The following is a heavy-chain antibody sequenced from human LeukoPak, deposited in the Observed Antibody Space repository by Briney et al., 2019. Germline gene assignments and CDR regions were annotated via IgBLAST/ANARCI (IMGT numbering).Heavy chain of an antibody. Sequence: MSSGTLSLTCAVSGGSISSSNWWSWVRQPPGKGLEWIGEIYHSGSTNYNPSLKSRVTISVDKSKNQFSLKLSSVTAADTAVYYCARVGSGSYPLSPYNWFDPWGQGTLVTVSS. CDR1: GGSISSSNW. V-gene: IGHV4-4*02. D-gene: IGHD1-26*01. J-gene: IGHJ5*02. CDR2: IYHSGST. CDR3: ARVGSGSYPLSPYNWFDP.